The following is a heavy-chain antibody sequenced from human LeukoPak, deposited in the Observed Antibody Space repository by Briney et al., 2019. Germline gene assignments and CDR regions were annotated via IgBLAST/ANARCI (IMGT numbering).Heavy chain of an antibody. D-gene: IGHD5-24*01. V-gene: IGHV4-59*01. Sequence: PSETLSLTCTVSGGSISSYYWSWIRQPPGKGLEWIGYIYYSGSTNYNPSLKSRVTISADTSKNQFSLKLSSVTAADTAVYYCARDPGDGYISLGSWGQGTLVTVSS. CDR3: ARDPGDGYISLGS. CDR1: GGSISSYY. J-gene: IGHJ5*02. CDR2: IYYSGST.